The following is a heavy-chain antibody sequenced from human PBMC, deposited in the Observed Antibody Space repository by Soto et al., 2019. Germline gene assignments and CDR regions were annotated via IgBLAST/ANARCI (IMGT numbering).Heavy chain of an antibody. CDR3: TTGCFGLLWCTARSWFDP. V-gene: IGHV3-15*01. CDR2: IKSKTDGGTT. CDR1: GFTFSNAW. Sequence: PGGSLRLSCAASGFTFSNAWMSWVRQAPGKGLEWVGRIKSKTDGGTTDYAAPVKGRFTISRDDSKNTLYLQMNSLKTEDTAVYYCTTGCFGLLWCTARSWFDPWGQGTLVTVSS. D-gene: IGHD3-10*01. J-gene: IGHJ5*02.